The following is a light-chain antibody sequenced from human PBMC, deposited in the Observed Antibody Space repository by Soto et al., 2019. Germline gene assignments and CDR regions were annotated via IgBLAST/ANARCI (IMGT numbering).Light chain of an antibody. J-gene: IGLJ1*01. CDR1: SSDVGGYNY. CDR3: GLCAGKGTPSV. Sequence: QSVLTHPPSASGSPGQSATISCTGTSSDVGGYNYVSWYQQHPGRAPKLMIYEVSKRPSGVPDRFSGSKSGNTASLTVTGLQAEDEADYYCGLCAGKGTPSVFGTGKKVTVL. V-gene: IGLV2-8*01. CDR2: EVS.